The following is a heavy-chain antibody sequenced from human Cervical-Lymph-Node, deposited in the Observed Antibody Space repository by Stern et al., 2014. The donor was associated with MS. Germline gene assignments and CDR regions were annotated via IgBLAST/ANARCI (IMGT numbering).Heavy chain of an antibody. CDR2: VYHTGRP. CDR3: ARDQGFQLMNS. CDR1: GDSISNDNW. D-gene: IGHD2-2*01. V-gene: IGHV4-4*02. J-gene: IGHJ4*02. Sequence: QVQLQESGPGLVRPSGTLSLTCAVSGDSISNDNWWSWVRQPPGKGLECLGEVYHTGRPNYDPSLKSRVTISVDKSKNQFSLRLTSMTAADTAVYYCARDQGFQLMNSWGQGTLVIVSS.